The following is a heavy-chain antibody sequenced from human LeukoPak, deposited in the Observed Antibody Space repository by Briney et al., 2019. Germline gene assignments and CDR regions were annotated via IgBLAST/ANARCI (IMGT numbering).Heavy chain of an antibody. V-gene: IGHV1-2*02. CDR1: GYTFTGYY. J-gene: IGHJ6*04. CDR2: INPNSGGT. Sequence: GASVKVSCKASGYTFTGYYMHWVRQAPGQGLEWMGWINPNSGGTNYAQKFQGRVTMTRDTSISTAYMELSRLRSDDTAVYYCARVAPDFWSGYYQDVWGKGTTVTVSS. D-gene: IGHD3-3*01. CDR3: ARVAPDFWSGYYQDV.